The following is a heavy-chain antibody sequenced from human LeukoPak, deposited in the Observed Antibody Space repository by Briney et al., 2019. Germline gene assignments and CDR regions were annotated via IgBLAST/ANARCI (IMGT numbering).Heavy chain of an antibody. V-gene: IGHV4-59*01. D-gene: IGHD3-22*01. CDR1: GGSISSYY. CDR3: ARAVKYYYDSSGYPKWFDP. J-gene: IGHJ5*02. Sequence: SETLSLTCTVSGGSISSYYWSWIRQPPGKGLEWIRYIYYSGSTNYNPSLKGRVTISVDTSKNQFSLKLSSVTAADTAVYYCARAVKYYYDSSGYPKWFDPWGQGTLVTVSS. CDR2: IYYSGST.